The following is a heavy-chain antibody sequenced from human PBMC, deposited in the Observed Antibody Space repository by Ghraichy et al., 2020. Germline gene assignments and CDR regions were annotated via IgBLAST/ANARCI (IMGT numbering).Heavy chain of an antibody. CDR2: ISSGGRVI. Sequence: GGSLRLSCTASGFTFSDYYISWIRQAPGKGLEWVSYISSGGRVIDYADSVKGRFTISRDNAHNSLFLQMNSLGPEDTAVYYCARGVTSYDILTAYYVDYWGQGILVSVAS. CDR1: GFTFSDYY. J-gene: IGHJ4*02. CDR3: ARGVTSYDILTAYYVDY. D-gene: IGHD3-9*01. V-gene: IGHV3-11*01.